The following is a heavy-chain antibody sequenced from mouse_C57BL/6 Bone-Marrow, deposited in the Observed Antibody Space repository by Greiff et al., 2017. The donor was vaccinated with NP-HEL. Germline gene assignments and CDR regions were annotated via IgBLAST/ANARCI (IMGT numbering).Heavy chain of an antibody. CDR3: AKMGNYGSSYGAWFAY. J-gene: IGHJ3*01. V-gene: IGHV2-9-1*01. CDR1: GFSLTSYA. Sequence: QVQLQQSGPGLVAPSQSLSITCTVSGFSLTSYAISWVRQPPGKGLEWLGVIWTGGGTNYNSALKSRLSISKDNSKSQVFLKMNSLQTDDTARYYCAKMGNYGSSYGAWFAYWGQGTLVTVSA. CDR2: IWTGGGT. D-gene: IGHD1-1*01.